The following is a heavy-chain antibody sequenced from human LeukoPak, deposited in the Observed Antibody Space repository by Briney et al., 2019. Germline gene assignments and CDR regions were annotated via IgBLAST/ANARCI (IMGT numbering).Heavy chain of an antibody. Sequence: PGGSLRLSCAASGFTFSSYGMHWVRQAPGKGLEWVAFIRYDGSNKYYADSVKGRFTISRDNSKNTLYLQMNSLRAEDTAVYYCRGYCSSTSCPDYFDYWGQGTLVTVSS. V-gene: IGHV3-30*02. CDR2: IRYDGSNK. D-gene: IGHD2-2*01. J-gene: IGHJ4*02. CDR1: GFTFSSYG. CDR3: RGYCSSTSCPDYFDY.